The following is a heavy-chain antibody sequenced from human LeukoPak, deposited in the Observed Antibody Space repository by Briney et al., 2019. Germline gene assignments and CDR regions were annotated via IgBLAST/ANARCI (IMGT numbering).Heavy chain of an antibody. V-gene: IGHV3-66*01. Sequence: GGSLRLACAVSGFIVGSIHMAWVRQAPGKGLEWVSVIYNGDNTYYADSVRGSFTISRDKYKNTLYLQMSSLRAEDTAVYYCVRASQWLAFDYWGQGTLVTVSS. D-gene: IGHD6-19*01. CDR1: GFIVGSIH. J-gene: IGHJ4*02. CDR2: IYNGDNT. CDR3: VRASQWLAFDY.